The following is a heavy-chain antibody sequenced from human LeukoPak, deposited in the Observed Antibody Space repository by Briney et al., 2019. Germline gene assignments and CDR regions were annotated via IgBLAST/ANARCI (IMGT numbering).Heavy chain of an antibody. Sequence: TGRSLRLSCAASGFTFDDYAMHWVRQAPGKGLEWVSGISWNSGSIGYADSVKGRFTISRDNAKNSLYLQMNSLRAEDTALYYCAKDSRGYSSSFHPVNYWGQGTLVTVSS. V-gene: IGHV3-9*01. CDR1: GFTFDDYA. J-gene: IGHJ4*02. CDR3: AKDSRGYSSSFHPVNY. D-gene: IGHD6-13*01. CDR2: ISWNSGSI.